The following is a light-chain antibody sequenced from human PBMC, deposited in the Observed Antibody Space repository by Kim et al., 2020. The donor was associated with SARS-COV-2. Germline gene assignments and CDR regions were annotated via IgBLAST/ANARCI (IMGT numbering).Light chain of an antibody. Sequence: SSELTQDPAVSVALGQTVRITCQGDSLRSYFTSWYQQRPGQAPVFVIYGKNNRASGIPDRFSGSRSGNTASLIITRAPAEDEADYYCICLVISVNLLLFG. CDR1: SLRSYF. V-gene: IGLV3-19*01. CDR2: GKN. J-gene: IGLJ7*01. CDR3: ICLVISVNLLL.